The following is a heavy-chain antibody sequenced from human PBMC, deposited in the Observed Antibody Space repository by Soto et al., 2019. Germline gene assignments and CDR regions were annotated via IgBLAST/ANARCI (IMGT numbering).Heavy chain of an antibody. CDR2: INHSGST. CDR3: ARGRRVAATPYYYYYGMDV. V-gene: IGHV4-34*01. CDR1: GGSFSSYY. D-gene: IGHD2-15*01. Sequence: PSETLSLTCAVYGGSFSSYYWSWIRQPPGKGLEWIGEINHSGSTNYNPSLKSRVTISVDTSKNQFSLKLSSVTAADTAVYYCARGRRVAATPYYYYYGMDVWGQGTTVTVSS. J-gene: IGHJ6*02.